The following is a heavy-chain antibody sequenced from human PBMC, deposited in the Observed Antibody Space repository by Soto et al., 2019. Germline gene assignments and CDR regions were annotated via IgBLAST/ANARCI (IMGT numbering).Heavy chain of an antibody. CDR2: IYPSGMP. Sequence: SETLSLTCAISGAPITWGDYSWSWIRQPPGKGLEWIGYIYPSGMPFYNPSLRSRVTISIDRSNDQFSLNLKSVTAADTAVHYCARERGGYGLFDSWGQGTLVTVSS. J-gene: IGHJ4*02. D-gene: IGHD5-18*01. CDR1: GAPITWGDYS. V-gene: IGHV4-30-2*01. CDR3: ARERGGYGLFDS.